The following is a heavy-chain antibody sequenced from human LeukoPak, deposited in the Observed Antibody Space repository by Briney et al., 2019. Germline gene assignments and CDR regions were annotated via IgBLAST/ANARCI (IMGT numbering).Heavy chain of an antibody. Sequence: ASVKVSCKASGYTFTNYYIHWVRQAPGQGLEWMGIINPSGGSTSYAQKFQGRVTMTRDMSTSTVYMELSSLRSEDTAVYYCARDGRGYNWDYYYYYMDVWGKGTTVTVSS. V-gene: IGHV1-46*01. CDR1: GYTFTNYY. CDR2: INPSGGST. D-gene: IGHD1-20*01. J-gene: IGHJ6*03. CDR3: ARDGRGYNWDYYYYYMDV.